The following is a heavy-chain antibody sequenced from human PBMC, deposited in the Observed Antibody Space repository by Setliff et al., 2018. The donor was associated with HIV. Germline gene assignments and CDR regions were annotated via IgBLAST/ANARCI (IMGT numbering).Heavy chain of an antibody. CDR2: TYYSGGT. Sequence: SETLSLTCTVSGDSITTSYYYWGWIRQPPGKGLEWIGTTYYSGGTYYSSSLKSRANISVDTANNLFSLRLTSVTVADTATYYCARRVYDFWSGLVGYSYYMDVWGKGTTVTAP. CDR1: GDSITTSYYY. CDR3: ARRVYDFWSGLVGYSYYMDV. V-gene: IGHV4-39*02. J-gene: IGHJ6*03. D-gene: IGHD3-3*01.